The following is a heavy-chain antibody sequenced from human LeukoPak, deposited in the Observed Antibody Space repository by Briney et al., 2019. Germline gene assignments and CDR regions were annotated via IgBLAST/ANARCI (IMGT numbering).Heavy chain of an antibody. V-gene: IGHV1-18*01. J-gene: IGHJ3*02. D-gene: IGHD3-10*01. CDR1: GYTFTSYG. CDR3: ARDYGSGSLDAFDI. CDR2: ISAYNGNT. Sequence: ASVKVSCKASGYTFTSYGISWVRQAPGQGFQWMGWISAYNGNTNYAQKFQGRVTMTTDTSTSTAYMELRSLRSDDTAVYYCARDYGSGSLDAFDIWGQGTMVTVSS.